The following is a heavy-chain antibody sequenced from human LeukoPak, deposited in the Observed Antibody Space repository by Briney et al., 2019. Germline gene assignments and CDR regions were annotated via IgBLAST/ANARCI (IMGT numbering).Heavy chain of an antibody. V-gene: IGHV3-23*01. CDR3: AKDRGIAAAGSRFDY. Sequence: GGSLRLSCAASGFTVSSYAMSWVRQAPGKGLEWVSAISGSGGSTYYADSVKGRFTISRDNSKNTLYLQMNSLRAEDTAVYYCAKDRGIAAAGSRFDYWGQGTLVTVSS. CDR2: ISGSGGST. CDR1: GFTVSSYA. J-gene: IGHJ4*02. D-gene: IGHD6-13*01.